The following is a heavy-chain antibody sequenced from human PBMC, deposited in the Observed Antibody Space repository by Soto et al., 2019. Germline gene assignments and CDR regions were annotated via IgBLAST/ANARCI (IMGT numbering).Heavy chain of an antibody. V-gene: IGHV1-69*13. Sequence: SVKVSCKASGGTFSSYAISWVRQAPGQGLEWMGGIIPIFGTANYAQKFQGRVTITADESTSTAYMELSNLRSEDTAVYYCARDSSSSRGRFDYWGQGTLVTVSS. D-gene: IGHD6-6*01. CDR2: IIPIFGTA. CDR1: GGTFSSYA. CDR3: ARDSSSSRGRFDY. J-gene: IGHJ4*02.